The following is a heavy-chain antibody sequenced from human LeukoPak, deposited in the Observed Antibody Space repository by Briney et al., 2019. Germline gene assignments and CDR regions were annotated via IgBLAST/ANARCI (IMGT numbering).Heavy chain of an antibody. J-gene: IGHJ6*03. Sequence: AGGSLRLSCAASGFTFSDYYMSWIRQAPGKGLEWVSYISSSGSTIYYADSVKGRFTISRDNSKNTLYLQMNSPRAEDTAVYYCARDSDGYSSSSAYYYYYMDVWGKGTTVTVSS. D-gene: IGHD6-6*01. V-gene: IGHV3-11*04. CDR3: ARDSDGYSSSSAYYYYYMDV. CDR2: ISSSGSTI. CDR1: GFTFSDYY.